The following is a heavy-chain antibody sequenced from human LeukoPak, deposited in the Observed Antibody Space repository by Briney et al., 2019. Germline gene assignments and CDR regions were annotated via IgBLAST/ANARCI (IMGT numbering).Heavy chain of an antibody. CDR3: ARANAIFGVVIHFDY. J-gene: IGHJ4*02. CDR2: INTNSSGT. CDR1: GYTFTGYY. V-gene: IGHV1-2*02. D-gene: IGHD3-3*01. Sequence: ASVKVSCKASGYTFTGYYMHWVRHAPGQGLEWMGWINTNSSGTNYAQKFQGRVPMTRDTSISTAYMELSRVRSDDTAVYYCARANAIFGVVIHFDYWGQGTLVTVSS.